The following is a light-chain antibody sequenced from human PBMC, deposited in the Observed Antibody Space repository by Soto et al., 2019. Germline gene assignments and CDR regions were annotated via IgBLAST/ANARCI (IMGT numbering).Light chain of an antibody. CDR2: DVT. J-gene: IGLJ1*01. CDR1: SSDVGRYNY. CDR3: CSYAGGYIFV. V-gene: IGLV2-11*01. Sequence: SELTQPRSVSGSPGQSVTISCTGTSSDVGRYNYVSWYQQHPGKAPKLIIYDVTKRPSGVPDRFSGSKSGNTASLTISGLQAEDEVDYYCCSYAGGYIFVFGTGTKVTV.